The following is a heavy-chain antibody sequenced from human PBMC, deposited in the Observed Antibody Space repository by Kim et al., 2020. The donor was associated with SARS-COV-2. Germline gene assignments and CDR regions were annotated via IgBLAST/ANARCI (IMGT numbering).Heavy chain of an antibody. CDR1: GFTFSSYG. J-gene: IGHJ4*02. CDR2: ISYDGSNK. CDR3: AKDLFPYCGGDCYVDY. V-gene: IGHV3-30*18. Sequence: GGSLRLSCAASGFTFSSYGMHWVRQAPGKGLEWVAVISYDGSNKYYADSVKGRFTISRDNSKNTLYLQMNSLRAEDTAVYYCAKDLFPYCGGDCYVDYWGQGTLVTVSS. D-gene: IGHD2-21*02.